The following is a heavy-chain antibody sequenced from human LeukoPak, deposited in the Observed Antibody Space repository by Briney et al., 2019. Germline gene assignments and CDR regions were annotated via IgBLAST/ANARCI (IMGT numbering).Heavy chain of an antibody. CDR3: ASPNNIVVVPAAIAAFDI. J-gene: IGHJ3*02. CDR2: IYYSGST. CDR1: GGSISSGGYY. V-gene: IGHV4-39*01. D-gene: IGHD2-2*01. Sequence: SETLSLTCTVSGGSISSGGYYWSWIRQHPGKGLEWIGSIYYSGSTYYNPSLKSRVTISVDTSKNQFSLKLSSVTAADTAVYYCASPNNIVVVPAAIAAFDIWGQGTMVTVSS.